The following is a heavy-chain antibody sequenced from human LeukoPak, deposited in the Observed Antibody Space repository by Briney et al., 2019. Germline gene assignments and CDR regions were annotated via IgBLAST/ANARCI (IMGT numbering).Heavy chain of an antibody. Sequence: GGSLRLSCAASGFTFSSYSMNWVRQAPGKGLEWVSSISSSGSYIYYADSVKGRFTISRDNAKNSLYLQMNSLRTEDTALYYCAKGRGSSSYFDYWGQGTLVTVSS. CDR1: GFTFSSYS. CDR3: AKGRGSSSYFDY. J-gene: IGHJ4*02. CDR2: ISSSGSYI. D-gene: IGHD6-13*01. V-gene: IGHV3-21*04.